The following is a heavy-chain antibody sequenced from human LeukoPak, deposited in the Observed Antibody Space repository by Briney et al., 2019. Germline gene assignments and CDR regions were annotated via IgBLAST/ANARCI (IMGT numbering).Heavy chain of an antibody. J-gene: IGHJ3*02. CDR1: GDSIIGYY. CDR3: TKSDGYGLIRI. V-gene: IGHV4-39*07. CDR2: IYYTGNT. Sequence: PSETLSLTCSVSGDSIIGYYWGWIRQPPGKGLEWIGNIYYTGNTYYNSSLKSRVIISLDPSKNPFSLKVISMTAADTAAYYCTKSDGYGLIRICGRGTMVTVSS. D-gene: IGHD3-10*01.